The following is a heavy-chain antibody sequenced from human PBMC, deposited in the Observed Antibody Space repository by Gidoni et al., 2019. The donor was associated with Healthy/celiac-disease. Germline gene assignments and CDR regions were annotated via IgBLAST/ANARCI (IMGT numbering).Heavy chain of an antibody. CDR1: DGSLSSSSYL. V-gene: IGHV4-39*01. Sequence: QLQLQESGPGLVKPSETLSLPCTVPDGSLSSSSYLRGWIRQPPGKGLEWIGSIYYSGSTYYNPSLKSGVIRSVETSKNQFSLKRSSVTAAETAVYYCARGYYDSSGYGYWGQGTLVTVSS. D-gene: IGHD3-22*01. CDR2: IYYSGST. J-gene: IGHJ4*02. CDR3: ARGYYDSSGYGY.